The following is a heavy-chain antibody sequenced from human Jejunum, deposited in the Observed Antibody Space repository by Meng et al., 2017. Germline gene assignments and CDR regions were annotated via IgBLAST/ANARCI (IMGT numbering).Heavy chain of an antibody. D-gene: IGHD1-26*01. Sequence: LPLSCTRCGACHAGGSLRLSCVSSGFTFSTYPLHWLRPAPGKGLEWVCVVSSGENKRAYADSVKGRLTISRDNSKTTLYLQMDSLRAEDTSVYYCAIVRYGGSFYGWFDPWGQGALVTVSS. J-gene: IGHJ5*02. CDR1: GFTFSTYP. CDR2: VSSGENKR. V-gene: IGHV3-30*04. CDR3: AIVRYGGSFYGWFDP.